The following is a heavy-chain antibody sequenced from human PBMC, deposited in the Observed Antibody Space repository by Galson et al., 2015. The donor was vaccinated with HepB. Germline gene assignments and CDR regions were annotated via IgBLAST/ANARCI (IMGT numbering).Heavy chain of an antibody. J-gene: IGHJ4*02. D-gene: IGHD7-27*01. CDR3: ARDAWVDY. Sequence: SLRLSCAASRFTFSFYSMTWVRQAPGKGLEWISHISSDGGSKYYADSVKGRFSISRDNAKNSLYLQTNSLRAEDTALYYCARDAWVDYWGQGSLVTVSS. CDR2: ISSDGGSK. CDR1: RFTFSFYS. V-gene: IGHV3-48*01.